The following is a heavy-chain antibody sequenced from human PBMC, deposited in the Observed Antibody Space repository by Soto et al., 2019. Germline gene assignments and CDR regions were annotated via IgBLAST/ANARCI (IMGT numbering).Heavy chain of an antibody. J-gene: IGHJ5*02. Sequence: QVQLQQWGAGLLKPSETLSLTCAVYGGSFSGYYWSWIRQPPGKGLEWIGEINHSENTNYSPSLKSRVTISIDTSKNQFSLKLNSVTAADTAVYYCARGTQMGSYNWFDPWCHGTLVPVSS. CDR3: ARGTQMGSYNWFDP. V-gene: IGHV4-34*01. D-gene: IGHD3-16*01. CDR2: INHSENT. CDR1: GGSFSGYY.